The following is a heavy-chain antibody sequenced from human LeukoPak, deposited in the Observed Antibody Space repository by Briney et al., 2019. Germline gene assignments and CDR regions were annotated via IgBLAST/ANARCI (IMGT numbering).Heavy chain of an antibody. CDR1: GGSISSYY. D-gene: IGHD3-22*01. Sequence: SETLSLTCTVSGGSISSYYWSWIRQPPGKGLEWIGYIYYSGSTNYNPSLKSRVTMSVDTSKNQFSLKLSSVTAADTAVYYCARVDTMIVVVWGQGTMVTVSS. CDR3: ARVDTMIVVV. CDR2: IYYSGST. V-gene: IGHV4-59*12. J-gene: IGHJ3*01.